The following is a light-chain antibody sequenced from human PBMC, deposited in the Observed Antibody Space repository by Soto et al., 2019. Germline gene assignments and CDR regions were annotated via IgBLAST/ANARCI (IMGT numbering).Light chain of an antibody. CDR1: QDISNY. Sequence: DIQMTQSPSSLSAAVGDSFTITGRASQDISNYLAWYQQKPGKVPNLLIFGASTLQSGVPSRFSGSGSGTDFSLTISSLQPEDVATYFCQEYNTAPLTFGGGTKVDNK. CDR2: GAS. CDR3: QEYNTAPLT. J-gene: IGKJ4*01. V-gene: IGKV1-27*01.